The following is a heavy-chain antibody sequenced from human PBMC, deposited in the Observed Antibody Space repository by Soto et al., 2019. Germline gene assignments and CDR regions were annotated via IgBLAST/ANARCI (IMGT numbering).Heavy chain of an antibody. Sequence: PSETLSLTCTVSGGSISSSNRYWGWIRQSPGKGLEWIGYIYYSGSTNYNPSLKSRVTISVDTSKNQFSLKLSSVTAADTAVYYCARSHLNGWFDPWGQGTLVTVSS. CDR3: ARSHLNGWFDP. CDR1: GGSISSSNRY. J-gene: IGHJ5*02. V-gene: IGHV4-61*05. CDR2: IYYSGST. D-gene: IGHD2-8*01.